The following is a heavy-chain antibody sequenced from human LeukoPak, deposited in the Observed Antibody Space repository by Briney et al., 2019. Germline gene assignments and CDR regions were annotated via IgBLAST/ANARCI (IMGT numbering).Heavy chain of an antibody. V-gene: IGHV3-53*01. J-gene: IGHJ4*02. Sequence: GGSPRLSCAASGFSVSDSFMTWVRQAPGKGLEWVSMIYNNGDTYFADSVKGRFTISRDNSKNTLYLQMNSLRAEDTAVYYCASSIAVAAPYFDYWGQGTLVTVSS. CDR2: IYNNGDT. CDR1: GFSVSDSF. D-gene: IGHD6-19*01. CDR3: ASSIAVAAPYFDY.